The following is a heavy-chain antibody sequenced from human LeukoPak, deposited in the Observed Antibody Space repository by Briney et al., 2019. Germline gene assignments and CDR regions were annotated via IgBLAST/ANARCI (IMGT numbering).Heavy chain of an antibody. CDR3: ARGGGNSGYYMDV. Sequence: KPSETLSLTCAVYGGSFSGYYWSWIRQPPGKGLEWIGEINHRGSTNCNPSLKSRVTISVDRSKNQVSLKVSSVTAADMAVYYCARGGGNSGYYMDVWGKGTTVTVSS. V-gene: IGHV4-34*01. D-gene: IGHD5-12*01. CDR1: GGSFSGYY. J-gene: IGHJ6*03. CDR2: INHRGST.